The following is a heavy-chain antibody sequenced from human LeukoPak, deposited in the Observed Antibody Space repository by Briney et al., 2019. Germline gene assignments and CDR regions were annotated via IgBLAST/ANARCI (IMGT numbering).Heavy chain of an antibody. CDR1: GFIFSSYG. D-gene: IGHD1-26*01. V-gene: IGHV3-33*01. CDR2: VWNDGSNK. J-gene: IGHJ3*02. Sequence: PGRSLRLSCAASGFIFSSYGMHWVRQAPGKGLERVAVVWNDGSNKYYADSVKGRFTISRDNPKNTLYLQMNSLRAEDTAVYYCARDRSGSYDAFDIWGQGTMVTVS. CDR3: ARDRSGSYDAFDI.